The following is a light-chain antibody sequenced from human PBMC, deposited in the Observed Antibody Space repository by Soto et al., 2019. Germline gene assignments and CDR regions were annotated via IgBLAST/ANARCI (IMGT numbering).Light chain of an antibody. Sequence: QSVLTQPPSVSGAPGQRITISCTGSSSNIGAGFDVHWYQQLPGTAPKVLIYGNTNRPSGVPDRFTGSRSGTSASLAITGLQAEDEADYYCCLYLGGTSVFGGGTQLTVL. CDR1: SSNIGAGFD. CDR3: CLYLGGTSV. CDR2: GNT. J-gene: IGLJ7*01. V-gene: IGLV1-40*01.